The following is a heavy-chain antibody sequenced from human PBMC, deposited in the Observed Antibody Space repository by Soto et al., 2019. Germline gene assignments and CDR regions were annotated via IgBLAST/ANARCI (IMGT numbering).Heavy chain of an antibody. CDR1: GYTFTSYY. D-gene: IGHD5-18*01. CDR2: INPSGGST. J-gene: IGHJ4*02. CDR3: AGGGRPQLWSPGPAPPGDY. Sequence: ASVKVSCKASGYTFTSYYLHWVRQAPGQGLEWMGTINPSGGSTSYAQKFQGRVTMTRDTSTSTVYMELSSLRSEDTAVYYCAGGGRPQLWSPGPAPPGDYWGQGTLVTVSS. V-gene: IGHV1-46*01.